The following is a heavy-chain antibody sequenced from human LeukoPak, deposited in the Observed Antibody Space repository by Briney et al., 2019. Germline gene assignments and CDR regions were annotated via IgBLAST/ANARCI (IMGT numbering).Heavy chain of an antibody. CDR2: IYYSGST. Sequence: SETLSLTCTVSGGSISSNSYYWGWIRQPPGKGLEWIGSIYYSGSTYYNPSLKSRVTISVDTSKNHFSLKLSSVTAADTAVYYCASDMITFGGVIVGFDYWGQGTLVTVSS. D-gene: IGHD3-16*02. CDR1: GGSISSNSYY. V-gene: IGHV4-39*02. J-gene: IGHJ4*02. CDR3: ASDMITFGGVIVGFDY.